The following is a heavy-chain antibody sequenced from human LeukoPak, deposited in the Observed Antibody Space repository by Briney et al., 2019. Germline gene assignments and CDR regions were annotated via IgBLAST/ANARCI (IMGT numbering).Heavy chain of an antibody. CDR2: IKQDGSEK. J-gene: IGHJ3*02. D-gene: IGHD3-9*01. Sequence: GGSLRLSCAASGFTFSTYWMSWVRQAPGKGLEWVANIKQDGSEKYYVDSVKGRLTISKDNAKNSLYLQMNSLRAEDTAVYYCARDTYDILTGYYKWAFDIWGQGTMVTVSS. V-gene: IGHV3-7*01. CDR3: ARDTYDILTGYYKWAFDI. CDR1: GFTFSTYW.